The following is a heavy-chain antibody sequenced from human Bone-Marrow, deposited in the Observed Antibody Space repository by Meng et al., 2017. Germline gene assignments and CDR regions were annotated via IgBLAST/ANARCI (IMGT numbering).Heavy chain of an antibody. D-gene: IGHD6-6*01. J-gene: IGHJ4*02. CDR1: GDSISSGGYS. CDR2: IYHSGST. CDR3: ARYSSSSLAFDF. V-gene: IGHV4-30-2*01. Sequence: QLQLQESGSGPLKPSQTLSLTCAVSGDSISSGGYSWSWIRQPPGKGLEWIGYIYHSGSTYFSPSLKSRVTVSVDRPKNQFSLNLSSVTAADTAVYYCARYSSSSLAFDFWGQGTLVTVSS.